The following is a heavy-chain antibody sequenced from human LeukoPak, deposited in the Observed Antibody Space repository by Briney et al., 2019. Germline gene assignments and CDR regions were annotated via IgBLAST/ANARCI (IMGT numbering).Heavy chain of an antibody. D-gene: IGHD4-23*01. CDR1: GFTFSSSA. Sequence: GGSLRLSCAASGFTFSSSAMNWVRQAPGKGLKWVSYISSGTSTIYYADSVKGRFTISRDNAKNSLYLQMNSLRAEDTAVYYCARDVTYYGGDWFDPWGQGTLVTVSS. V-gene: IGHV3-48*04. CDR2: ISSGTSTI. CDR3: ARDVTYYGGDWFDP. J-gene: IGHJ5*02.